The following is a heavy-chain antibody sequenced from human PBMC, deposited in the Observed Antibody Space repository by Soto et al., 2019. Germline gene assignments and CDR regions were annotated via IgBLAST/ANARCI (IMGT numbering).Heavy chain of an antibody. CDR1: GDTFSSYS. V-gene: IGHV1-69*01. Sequence: QVQLIQSGAELKRPGSSVKVSCKASGDTFSSYSITWLRQAPGQRLEWMGGIIPIFAKPTYAQKFQGRVAITADDSTITVDMELTSLTSEDTAVYYCARGSGIWNSVYIWGQGTPLSVSS. CDR3: ARGSGIWNSVYI. J-gene: IGHJ3*02. D-gene: IGHD1-7*01. CDR2: IIPIFAKP.